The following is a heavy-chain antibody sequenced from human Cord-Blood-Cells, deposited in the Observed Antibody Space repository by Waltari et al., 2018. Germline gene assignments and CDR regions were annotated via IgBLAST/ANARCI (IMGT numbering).Heavy chain of an antibody. CDR1: GGSISSSSYY. V-gene: IGHV4-39*01. CDR3: ARQRLGRGYYYYYGMDV. CDR2: IYYSGST. J-gene: IGHJ6*02. Sequence: QLQLQESGPGLVKPSETLSLTCTVSGGSISSSSYYWGWIRQPPGKGLEWIGSIYYSGSTYYNPALQGRVTISVDTSKNQFSLKLSSVTAADTAVYYCARQRLGRGYYYYYGMDVWGQGTTVTVSS. D-gene: IGHD6-19*01.